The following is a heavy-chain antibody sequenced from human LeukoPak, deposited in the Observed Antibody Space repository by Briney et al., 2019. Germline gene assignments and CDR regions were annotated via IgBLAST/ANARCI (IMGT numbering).Heavy chain of an antibody. CDR1: GFTFSSYS. V-gene: IGHV3-23*01. J-gene: IGHJ3*02. D-gene: IGHD1-26*01. Sequence: PGGSLRLSCAASGFTFSSYSMSWVRQAPGKGLEWVSAVTDSGITTYYADSVQGRFTISRDNSKNTLYLQMNSLRAQDTAVYYCARELGSVDAFDIWGQGTMVTVSS. CDR3: ARELGSVDAFDI. CDR2: VTDSGITT.